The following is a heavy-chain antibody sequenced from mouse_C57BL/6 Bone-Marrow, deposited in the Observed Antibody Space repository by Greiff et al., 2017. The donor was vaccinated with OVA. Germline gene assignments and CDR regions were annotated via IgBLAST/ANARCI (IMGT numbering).Heavy chain of an antibody. CDR3: ANGRLDGYYEAY. Sequence: VQGVESGAELAKPGASVKLSCKASGYTFTSYWMHWVKQRPGQGLEWIGYINPSSGYTKYNQKFKDKATLTADKSSSTAYMQLSSLTYDDSAVYYCANGRLDGYYEAYWGQGTLVTVSA. CDR2: INPSSGYT. V-gene: IGHV1-7*01. CDR1: GYTFTSYW. J-gene: IGHJ3*01. D-gene: IGHD2-3*01.